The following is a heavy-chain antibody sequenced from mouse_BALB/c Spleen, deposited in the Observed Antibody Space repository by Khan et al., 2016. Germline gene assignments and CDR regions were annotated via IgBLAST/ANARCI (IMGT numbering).Heavy chain of an antibody. Sequence: QVQLKESGPGLVAPSQSLSITCTVSGFSLTSYGVHWVRQPPGKGLEWLGVIWAGGSTDYNSALMSRLSISKDNSKSQVFLKMNSLQTDDTAMFXCARDISTVVSDYAMDYWGQGTSVTVSS. CDR2: IWAGGST. D-gene: IGHD1-1*01. CDR3: ARDISTVVSDYAMDY. J-gene: IGHJ4*01. V-gene: IGHV2-9*02. CDR1: GFSLTSYG.